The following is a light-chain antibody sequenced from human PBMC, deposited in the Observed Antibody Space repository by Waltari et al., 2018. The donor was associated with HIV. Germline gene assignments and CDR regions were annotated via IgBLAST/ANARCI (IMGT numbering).Light chain of an antibody. CDR3: QQYNNWPPYT. J-gene: IGKJ2*01. V-gene: IGKV3-15*01. CDR2: GAS. CDR1: ESLNSH. Sequence: GMTQSPATISKSRGETATLSCRASESLNSHLAWYQHKPGQPPRRLIYGASTRAAGIPARFSGSGSGTEFSLTLSSLQSEDFAVYYCQQYNNWPPYTFGPGTRLEIK.